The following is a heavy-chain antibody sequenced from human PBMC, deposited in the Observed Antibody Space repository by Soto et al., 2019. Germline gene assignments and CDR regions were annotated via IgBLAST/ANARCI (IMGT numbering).Heavy chain of an antibody. CDR2: INHSGST. D-gene: IGHD6-19*01. CDR3: ARCSSGSYNWFDP. V-gene: IGHV4-34*01. CDR1: GGSFSGYY. J-gene: IGHJ5*02. Sequence: PSETLSLTCAVYGGSFSGYYWSWIRQPPGKGLEWIGEINHSGSTNYNPSLKSRVTISVDTSKNQFSLKLSSVTAADTAVYYCARCSSGSYNWFDPWGQGTLVTVSS.